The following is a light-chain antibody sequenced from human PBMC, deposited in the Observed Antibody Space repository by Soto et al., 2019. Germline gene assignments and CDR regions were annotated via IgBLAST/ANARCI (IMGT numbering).Light chain of an antibody. V-gene: IGLV2-8*01. J-gene: IGLJ1*01. CDR1: SSDVGGYNF. CDR2: EVS. Sequence: QSALTQPPSASGSPGQSVTISCTGSSSDVGGYNFVSWYQQRPGKAPKLMIYEVSKRPSGVPDRFSGSKSGNTASLTVSGLHAEDEADYYCCSYAGSNNLGVFGTGTKVTVL. CDR3: CSYAGSNNLGV.